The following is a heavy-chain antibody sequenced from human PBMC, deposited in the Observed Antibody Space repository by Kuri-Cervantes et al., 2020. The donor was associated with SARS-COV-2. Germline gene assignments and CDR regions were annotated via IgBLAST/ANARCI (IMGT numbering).Heavy chain of an antibody. CDR3: ARAGSTLHTIPERGYHFYYYYMDV. V-gene: IGHV3-30*19. CDR1: GFTFSSYG. D-gene: IGHD3-3*01. CDR2: ISYDGSNK. J-gene: IGHJ6*03. Sequence: GESLKISCAASGFTFSSYGMQWGRQAPGKGLEWVAVISYDGSNKYNADSVKGRFTISRDNSKNTLYLQMTSLRAEDTAVYYCARAGSTLHTIPERGYHFYYYYMDVWGKGTTVTVSS.